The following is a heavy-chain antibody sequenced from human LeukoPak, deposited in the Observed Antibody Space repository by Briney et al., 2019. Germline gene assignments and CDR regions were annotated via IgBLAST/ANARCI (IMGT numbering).Heavy chain of an antibody. D-gene: IGHD5-24*01. CDR1: GGSISSYY. CDR2: IYYTGTT. Sequence: SETLSLTCTVSGGSISSYYWSWIRQPPGKGLEWVGYIYYTGTTNYNPSLKSRVTISVDTSKNQFSLKLSSVTAADTAVYYCARARWLGPDYWGQGTLVTVSS. J-gene: IGHJ4*02. V-gene: IGHV4-59*12. CDR3: ARARWLGPDY.